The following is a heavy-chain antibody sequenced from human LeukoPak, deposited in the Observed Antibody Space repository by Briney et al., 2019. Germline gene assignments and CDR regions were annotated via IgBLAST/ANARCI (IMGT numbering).Heavy chain of an antibody. Sequence: GASVKVSCKASGYTFTSYGISWVRQAPGQGLEWMGWISAYNGNTNYAQKFQGRVTMTRDTSTSTVYMELSSLRSEDTAVYYCARDNTGVEMATIPWDYWGQGTLVTVSS. V-gene: IGHV1-18*01. J-gene: IGHJ4*02. CDR3: ARDNTGVEMATIPWDY. CDR2: ISAYNGNT. CDR1: GYTFTSYG. D-gene: IGHD5-24*01.